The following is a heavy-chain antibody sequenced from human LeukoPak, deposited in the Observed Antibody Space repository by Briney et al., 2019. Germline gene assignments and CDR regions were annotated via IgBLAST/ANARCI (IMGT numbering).Heavy chain of an antibody. V-gene: IGHV3-23*01. CDR3: AKLHRETTVTPFFDY. CDR2: ISVSSAGT. D-gene: IGHD4-17*01. Sequence: GGSLRLSCAASGFTFSSYNMNWVRQAPGKGLEWVSAISVSSAGTYYADSVKGRFTISRDNSKNTLYLQMNSLRAEDTAVYYCAKLHRETTVTPFFDYWGQGTLVTVSS. CDR1: GFTFSSYN. J-gene: IGHJ4*02.